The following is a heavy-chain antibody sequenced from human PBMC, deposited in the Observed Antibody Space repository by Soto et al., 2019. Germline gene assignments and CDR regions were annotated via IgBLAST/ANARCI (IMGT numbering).Heavy chain of an antibody. CDR1: GGSFSGYY. CDR3: ARGRIAAAGRGYYHYYGMDA. Sequence: SETLSLTCAVYGGSFSGYYWSWIRQPPGKGLEWIGEINHSGSTNYNPSLRSRVTISVDTSKNQFSLKLSSVTAADTAVYYCARGRIAAAGRGYYHYYGMDAWGQGTTVTVSS. D-gene: IGHD6-13*01. V-gene: IGHV4-34*01. J-gene: IGHJ6*02. CDR2: INHSGST.